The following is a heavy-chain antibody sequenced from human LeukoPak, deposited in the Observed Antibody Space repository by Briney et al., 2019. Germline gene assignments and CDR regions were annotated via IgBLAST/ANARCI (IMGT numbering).Heavy chain of an antibody. Sequence: RGSLRLSCAASGFPFTTYAMSWVRQSPGKELEWVSAISGRGGRTYYADSVKRRFTISRDNSENTLYLQMNRLRADDTAIYYCAKSTWFDYFDYWGQGTLVTVSS. CDR2: ISGRGGRT. D-gene: IGHD3-9*01. CDR3: AKSTWFDYFDY. V-gene: IGHV3-23*01. J-gene: IGHJ4*02. CDR1: GFPFTTYA.